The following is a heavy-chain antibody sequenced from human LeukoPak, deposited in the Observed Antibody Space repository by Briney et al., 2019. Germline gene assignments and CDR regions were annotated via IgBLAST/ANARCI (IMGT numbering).Heavy chain of an antibody. CDR3: ARGRATYYYGSGSYGD. J-gene: IGHJ4*02. D-gene: IGHD3-10*01. CDR1: GYTFTSYD. Sequence: ASVKVSCKASGYTFTSYDINWVRQATGQGLEWMGWMNPNSGNTGYAQKFQGRVTMTRNTSISTAYMELSSLRSEDTAVYYCARGRATYYYGSGSYGDWGQGILVTVSS. CDR2: MNPNSGNT. V-gene: IGHV1-8*01.